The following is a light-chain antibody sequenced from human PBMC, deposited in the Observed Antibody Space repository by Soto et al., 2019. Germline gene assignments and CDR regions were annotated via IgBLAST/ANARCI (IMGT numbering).Light chain of an antibody. CDR1: SSDVGGYNY. Sequence: QSALTQPASVSGSPGQSITISCTGTSSDVGGYNYVSWYQHQPGKAPKVMIYDVTNRPSGVSNRFSGSKSGNTASLTISGLQAEDEADYYCCSYTTSNTRQIVFGTGTKLTVL. CDR3: CSYTTSNTRQIV. CDR2: DVT. V-gene: IGLV2-14*03. J-gene: IGLJ1*01.